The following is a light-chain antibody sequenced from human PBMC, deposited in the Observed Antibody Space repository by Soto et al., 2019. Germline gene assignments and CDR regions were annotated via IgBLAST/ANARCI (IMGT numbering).Light chain of an antibody. CDR3: QQYGSPPPPT. Sequence: EVVLTQSPGTLSLSPGERATLSCRASQSVSSSYLAWYQQKPAQAPRLLIYGASSRATGIPDRFSGSGSGTDFTLTISRLEPEDFAVYYCQQYGSPPPPTFAPGTKVHTK. CDR2: GAS. V-gene: IGKV3-20*01. CDR1: QSVSSSY. J-gene: IGKJ3*01.